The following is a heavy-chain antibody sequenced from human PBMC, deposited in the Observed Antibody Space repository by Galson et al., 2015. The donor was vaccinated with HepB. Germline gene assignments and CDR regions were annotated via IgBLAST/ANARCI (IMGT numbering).Heavy chain of an antibody. V-gene: IGHV1-69*10. CDR3: TSTSHNVVLTANWYFDY. CDR2: IIPIFGIA. Sequence: SGKVSCKASGGTFSSCAISWVRLAPGQGLEWMGVIIPIFGIANYAQNVQGRVTITADKTTSTAYMELSILRSEDTAVYYCTSTSHNVVLTANWYFDYWGRGTLVTVSS. CDR1: GGTFSSCA. D-gene: IGHD2-21*02. J-gene: IGHJ2*01.